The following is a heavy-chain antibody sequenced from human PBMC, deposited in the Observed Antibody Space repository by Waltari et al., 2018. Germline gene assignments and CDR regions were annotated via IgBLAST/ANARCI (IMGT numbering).Heavy chain of an antibody. CDR1: GYTFASSA. V-gene: IGHV1-18*01. CDR2: ISVYNGNT. J-gene: IGHJ4*02. CDR3: ARTSLLAVDGLNHY. Sequence: QVQLVQSGAEVKKPGASVKVPCKASGYTFASSASSGVRQAPGQGLEGMVWISVYNGNTKYAQKFQDRVTMTTDTSTSTAYMELRSLRSDDTAVYYCARTSLLAVDGLNHYWGQGTLVTVSS. D-gene: IGHD3-3*02.